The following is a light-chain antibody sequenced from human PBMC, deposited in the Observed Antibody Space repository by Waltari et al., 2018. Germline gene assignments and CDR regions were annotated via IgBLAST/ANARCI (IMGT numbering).Light chain of an antibody. Sequence: SYKLTQPLSVSMALGQTATITCAEDNIGSKNVHWYQQKPGRAPVAVIFRDSTRPSAIPERFSGSNSGNTATLTISEAQAGDEADYFCQVWDRSTVIFGGGTKLTVL. V-gene: IGLV3-9*01. J-gene: IGLJ2*01. CDR1: NIGSKN. CDR2: RDS. CDR3: QVWDRSTVI.